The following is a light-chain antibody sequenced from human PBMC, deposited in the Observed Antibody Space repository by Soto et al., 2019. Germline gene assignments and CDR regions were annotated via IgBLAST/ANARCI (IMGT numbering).Light chain of an antibody. Sequence: EFVLTQSPGTLSLSPGERATLSCRASQSVSSSYLAWYQHKPGQAPRLLISGASARAPGFPARFSGSGSGTEFTLTISSLQSEDFAVYYCQQYNNWPGTFGQGTKVDIK. CDR3: QQYNNWPGT. J-gene: IGKJ1*01. CDR2: GAS. CDR1: QSVSSSY. V-gene: IGKV3-15*01.